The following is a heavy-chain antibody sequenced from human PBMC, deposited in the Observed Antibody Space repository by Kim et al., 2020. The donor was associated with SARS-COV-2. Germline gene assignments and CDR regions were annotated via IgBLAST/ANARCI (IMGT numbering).Heavy chain of an antibody. Sequence: SHNAKPSLNNRVTISIDTSKHQFSLKLDSVTAADTAVYYCARGLWTFDYWGQGTLVTVSS. CDR3: ARGLWTFDY. V-gene: IGHV4-59*09. J-gene: IGHJ4*02. CDR2: SH. D-gene: IGHD2-21*01.